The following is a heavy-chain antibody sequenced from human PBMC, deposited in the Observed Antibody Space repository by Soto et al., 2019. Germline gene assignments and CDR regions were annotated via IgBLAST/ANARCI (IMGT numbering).Heavy chain of an antibody. Sequence: QVQLVQSGAEVKKPGSSVKVSCKASGGTFSSYTISWVRQAPGQGLEWMGRIIPILGIANYAQKFQGRVTITADKSTSTAYLELSSLRSEDTAVYYCARVTPMYHSGSYFGYYYYGMDVWGQGTTVTVSS. J-gene: IGHJ6*02. CDR2: IIPILGIA. D-gene: IGHD1-26*01. CDR1: GGTFSSYT. CDR3: ARVTPMYHSGSYFGYYYYGMDV. V-gene: IGHV1-69*02.